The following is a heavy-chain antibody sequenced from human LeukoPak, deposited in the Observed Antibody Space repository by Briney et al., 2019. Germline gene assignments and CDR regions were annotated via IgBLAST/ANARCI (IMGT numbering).Heavy chain of an antibody. CDR2: ISGRGGST. V-gene: IGHV3-23*01. J-gene: IGHJ4*02. CDR1: GFTFDDYA. Sequence: GGSLRLSCAASGFTFDDYAMHWVRQAPGKGLEWVSGISGRGGSTYYADSVKGRFTISRDNSKNTLYLQMNSLRAEDTAVCYCAKDRGSGWPQFDYWGQGTLVTVSS. D-gene: IGHD6-19*01. CDR3: AKDRGSGWPQFDY.